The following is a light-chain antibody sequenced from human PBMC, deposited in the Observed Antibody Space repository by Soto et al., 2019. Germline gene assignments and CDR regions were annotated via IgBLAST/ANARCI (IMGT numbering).Light chain of an antibody. Sequence: DVQMTQSPSSLSASVGDRITITCQASQDIGKFLNWYQQKPEKAPKILIYDGSNLETGVPGRFSGGGSGTHFTFTISSLQPEDIGTYYCQQYDNVVFTFGPGTKVDLK. CDR3: QQYDNVVFT. CDR2: DGS. V-gene: IGKV1-33*01. CDR1: QDIGKF. J-gene: IGKJ3*01.